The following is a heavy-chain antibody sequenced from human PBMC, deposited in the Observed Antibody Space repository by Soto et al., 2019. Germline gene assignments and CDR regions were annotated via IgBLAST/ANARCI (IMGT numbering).Heavy chain of an antibody. CDR3: ARNDYYDSSGYYESHWFDP. Sequence: SETLSLTCTVSGGAISSGGYYWSWIRQHPGKGLEWIGYIYYSGSTYYNPSLKSRVTISVDTSKNQFSLKLSSVTAADTAVYYCARNDYYDSSGYYESHWFDPWGQGTLVTVSS. V-gene: IGHV4-31*03. CDR1: GGAISSGGYY. CDR2: IYYSGST. J-gene: IGHJ5*02. D-gene: IGHD3-22*01.